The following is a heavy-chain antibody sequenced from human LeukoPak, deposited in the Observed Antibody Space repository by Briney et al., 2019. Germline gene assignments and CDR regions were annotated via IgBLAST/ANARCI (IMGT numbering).Heavy chain of an antibody. CDR2: ISGSGGST. J-gene: IGHJ4*02. Sequence: GGSLRLSCAASGFTFSSYAMSWVRQAPGKGLEWVSAISGSGGSTYYADSVKGRFTISRDNSKNTLYLQMNSLRAEDTAVYYCAKDGGVVVTANKYYFDYWGQGTLVTVSS. V-gene: IGHV3-23*01. D-gene: IGHD2-21*02. CDR1: GFTFSSYA. CDR3: AKDGGVVVTANKYYFDY.